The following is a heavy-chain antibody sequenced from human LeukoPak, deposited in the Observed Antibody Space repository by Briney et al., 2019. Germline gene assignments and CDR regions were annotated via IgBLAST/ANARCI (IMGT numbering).Heavy chain of an antibody. J-gene: IGHJ6*04. CDR2: ISSSGSTI. V-gene: IGHV3-48*03. D-gene: IGHD3-10*02. CDR3: AELGITMIGGV. Sequence: PGGSLRLSCAASGFTFSSYEMNWVRQAPGKGLEWVSYISSSGSTIYYADSVKGRFTISRDNAKNSLYLQMNSMRAEDTAVYYCAELGITMIGGVWGKGTTVTFSS. CDR1: GFTFSSYE.